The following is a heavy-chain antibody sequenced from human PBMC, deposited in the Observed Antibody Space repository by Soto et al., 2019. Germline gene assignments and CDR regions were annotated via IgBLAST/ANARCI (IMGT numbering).Heavy chain of an antibody. Sequence: QVQLVQSGAEVKKPGASVKVSCKASGYTFTSYYMHWVRQAPGQGLEWMGIINPSGGSTSYAQKFQGRVTRTRDTSTSTVYMELSSLRSEDTAVYYCARSIAHMATTAWGQGTLVTVSS. CDR3: ARSIAHMATTA. CDR1: GYTFTSYY. CDR2: INPSGGST. J-gene: IGHJ5*02. D-gene: IGHD5-12*01. V-gene: IGHV1-46*01.